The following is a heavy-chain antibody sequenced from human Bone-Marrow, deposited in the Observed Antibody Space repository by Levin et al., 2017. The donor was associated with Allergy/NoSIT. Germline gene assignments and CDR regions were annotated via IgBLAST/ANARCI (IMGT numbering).Heavy chain of an antibody. V-gene: IGHV3-7*01. D-gene: IGHD1-26*01. J-gene: IGHJ4*02. CDR2: INQAGSEE. CDR1: GFSFGNTW. Sequence: PGESLKISCAASGFSFGNTWMTWVRQAPGKGLEWVANINQAGSEEFYVDSVKGRFTISRDNGQNSLYLQMISLRGEDTAIYYCASIRRGYPVGPYFDFWGQGTLVTVSS. CDR3: ASIRRGYPVGPYFDF.